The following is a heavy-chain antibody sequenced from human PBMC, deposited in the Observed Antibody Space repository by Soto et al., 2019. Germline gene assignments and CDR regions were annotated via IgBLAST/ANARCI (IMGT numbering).Heavy chain of an antibody. J-gene: IGHJ4*02. Sequence: SETLSLTCAFSGGSFSDYYWSLIRQPPGKGLEWIGEINHSGSTNYNPSLKSRVTVSIDTSKNQFSLNLNSVTVADTAVYYCAGKSEAVAGHQGGRGILVTVSS. CDR2: INHSGST. CDR1: GGSFSDYY. V-gene: IGHV4-34*01. CDR3: AGKSEAVAGHQ. D-gene: IGHD6-19*01.